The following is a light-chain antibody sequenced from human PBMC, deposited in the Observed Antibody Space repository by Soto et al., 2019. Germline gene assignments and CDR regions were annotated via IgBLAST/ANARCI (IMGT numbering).Light chain of an antibody. CDR3: QQYSSAWT. Sequence: DIQMTQSPSTLSASVGDRVTITCRASQSISIWLAWYQQKPGKAPKLLIYTASNLESGVPSRFSGSGSGTEFPLTINSLQPDDFATYYCQQYSSAWTFGQGTKVDIK. J-gene: IGKJ1*01. CDR1: QSISIW. CDR2: TAS. V-gene: IGKV1-5*03.